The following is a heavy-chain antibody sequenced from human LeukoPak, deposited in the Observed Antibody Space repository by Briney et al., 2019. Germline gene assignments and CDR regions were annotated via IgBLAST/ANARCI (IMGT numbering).Heavy chain of an antibody. V-gene: IGHV4-59*08. CDR3: ARLYYDFWSGYYVIVDY. J-gene: IGHJ4*02. CDR2: IYYSGST. CDR1: GGSISSYY. Sequence: SETLSLTCTVSGGSISSYYWSWIRQPPGKGLEWIGYIYYSGSTNYNPSLKSRVTISVDTSKNQFSLKLSSVTAADTAVYYCARLYYDFWSGYYVIVDYWGRGTLVTVSS. D-gene: IGHD3-3*01.